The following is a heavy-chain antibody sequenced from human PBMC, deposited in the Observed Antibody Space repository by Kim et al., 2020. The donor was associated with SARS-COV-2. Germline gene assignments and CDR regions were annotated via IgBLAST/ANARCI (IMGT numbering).Heavy chain of an antibody. Sequence: AETLSLTCAAYGLSFSGYYLSWIRQPPVKGLEWIWEIDQNGSTNYNPSLKGRVTISVDTSKNSFYLKLNSVTAADTAVYYCASIRIHTVIGAPTRSYNW. CDR3: ASIRIHTVIGAPTRSYNW. CDR2: IDQNGST. D-gene: IGHD3-3*01. J-gene: IGHJ5*01. V-gene: IGHV4-34*01. CDR1: GLSFSGYY.